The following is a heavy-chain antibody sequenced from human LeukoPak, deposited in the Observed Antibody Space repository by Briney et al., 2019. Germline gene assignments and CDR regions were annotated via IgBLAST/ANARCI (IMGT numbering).Heavy chain of an antibody. CDR1: GGSFSGYY. Sequence: SETLSLTCAVYGGSFSGYYWSWIRQPPGKGLEWIGEINHSGSTNYNPSLKSRVTISVETSKNQFSLKLSSVTAADTAVYYCARGRYHYDILTGYPTPYYYYGMDVWGQGTTVTVSS. D-gene: IGHD3-9*01. CDR3: ARGRYHYDILTGYPTPYYYYGMDV. CDR2: INHSGST. J-gene: IGHJ6*02. V-gene: IGHV4-34*01.